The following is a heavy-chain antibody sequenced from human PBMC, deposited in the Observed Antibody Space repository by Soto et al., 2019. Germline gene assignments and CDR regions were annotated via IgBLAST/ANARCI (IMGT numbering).Heavy chain of an antibody. CDR1: GFSFSTYW. J-gene: IGHJ4*02. CDR2: IDPDGRNA. D-gene: IGHD3-10*02. CDR3: ARDADAVPFDH. Sequence: EVQLVDSGGGLIRRGGSLRLSCAASGFSFSTYWMHWVRLPPGKGPVWVSRIDPDGRNAVYADSVQGRFSVSRDNVRNTLYLEMNSLRAEDTALYFCARDADAVPFDHWGQGTLATGSS. V-gene: IGHV3-74*01.